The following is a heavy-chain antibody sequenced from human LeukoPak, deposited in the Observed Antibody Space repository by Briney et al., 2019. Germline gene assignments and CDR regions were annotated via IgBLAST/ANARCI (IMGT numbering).Heavy chain of an antibody. V-gene: IGHV1-69*05. CDR2: IIPIFGTA. CDR1: GGTFSSYA. J-gene: IGHJ5*02. CDR3: ARVYSSWGISWFDP. Sequence: SVKVSCKASGGTFSSYAISWVRQDPGQGLEWMGGIIPIFGTANYAQKFQGRVTITTDESTSTAYMELSSLRSEDTAVYYCARVYSSWGISWFDPWGQGTLVTVSS. D-gene: IGHD6-13*01.